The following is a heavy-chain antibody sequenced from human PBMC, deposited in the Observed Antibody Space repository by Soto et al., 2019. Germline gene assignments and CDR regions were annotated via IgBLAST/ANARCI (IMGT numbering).Heavy chain of an antibody. CDR2: ISSSSSTI. CDR3: GRESCYGELVWFDP. V-gene: IGHV3-48*01. Sequence: GGSLRLSCAASGFTFSSYSMNWVRQAPGKGQEWVSYISSSSSTIYYADSVKGRFTISRDNAKNSLYLQMNSLRAEDTAVYYCGRESCYGELVWFDPWGQGALVTVSS. J-gene: IGHJ5*02. CDR1: GFTFSSYS. D-gene: IGHD2-15*01.